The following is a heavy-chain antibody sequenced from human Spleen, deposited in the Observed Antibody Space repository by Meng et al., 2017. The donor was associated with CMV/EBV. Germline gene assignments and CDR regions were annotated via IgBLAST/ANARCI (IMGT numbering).Heavy chain of an antibody. CDR1: AFAFSSYR. J-gene: IGHJ6*02. CDR3: ARDIRGSDYYYGMDV. Sequence: AFAFSSYRMNWVRQPPGKGLAWISFISSTSTYIDYADSVKGRFTISRDNARNSLFLQMSSLRAEDTAVYYCARDIRGSDYYYGMDVWGQGTTVTVSS. CDR2: ISSTSTYI. D-gene: IGHD3-10*01. V-gene: IGHV3-21*01.